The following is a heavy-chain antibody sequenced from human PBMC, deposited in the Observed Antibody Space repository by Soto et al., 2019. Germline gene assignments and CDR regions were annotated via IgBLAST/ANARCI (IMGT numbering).Heavy chain of an antibody. CDR1: GGTFSSYT. CDR2: IIPILGIA. V-gene: IGHV1-69*08. CDR3: AGDRGDGYNVRRLDY. Sequence: QVQLVQSGAEVKKPGSSVKVSCKASGGTFSSYTISWVRQAPGQGLEWMGRIIPILGIANYAQNFQGRVTITADKSTRTAYMGVSSRSAEDTGVYYCAGDRGDGYNVRRLDYWGQGSLVTVSS. D-gene: IGHD3-10*01. J-gene: IGHJ4*02.